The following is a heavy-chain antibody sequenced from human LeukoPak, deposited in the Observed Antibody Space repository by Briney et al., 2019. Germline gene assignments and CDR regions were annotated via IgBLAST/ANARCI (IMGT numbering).Heavy chain of an antibody. J-gene: IGHJ4*02. V-gene: IGHV4-34*01. Sequence: SETLSLTCAVYGDSYDDYYCSWIRQPPGKGLEWIGEIHPSGIFYYNSSLMSRVTISIDTSKSQFSLRLTSVTAADTAFYYCARGRDRSKAGDHWGQGSLVTVSS. CDR3: ARGRDRSKAGDH. CDR2: IHPSGIF. CDR1: GDSYDDYY. D-gene: IGHD5-24*01.